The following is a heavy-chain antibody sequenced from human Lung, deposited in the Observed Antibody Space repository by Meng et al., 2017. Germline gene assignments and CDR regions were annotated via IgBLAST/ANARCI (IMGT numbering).Heavy chain of an antibody. CDR2: TSGYNGNT. Sequence: QVQLVQSGGEVKKPGASVKVSCKASGYIFTRYGITWVRQATGQGLEWMGWTSGYNGNTNYAQKLQGRVTMTTDTSTSTAYMELRSLRSDDTAVYYCARAEEEYCSGGSCPNFDFWGQGTLVTVSS. D-gene: IGHD2-15*01. CDR3: ARAEEEYCSGGSCPNFDF. CDR1: GYIFTRYG. V-gene: IGHV1-18*01. J-gene: IGHJ4*02.